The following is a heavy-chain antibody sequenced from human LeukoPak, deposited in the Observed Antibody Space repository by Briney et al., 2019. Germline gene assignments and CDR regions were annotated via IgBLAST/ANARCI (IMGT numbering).Heavy chain of an antibody. D-gene: IGHD6-19*01. J-gene: IGHJ4*02. V-gene: IGHV4-59*01. Sequence: SETLSLTCTVSGGSICRFYWSWLRQPPGKGLEWIAYIHYTGSTNYNPSLKSRVTISLDTSKSQFSLNLTSVTAADTAVYYCARDSGSGWYVLDSWGQGTLVSVSS. CDR1: GGSICRFY. CDR2: IHYTGST. CDR3: ARDSGSGWYVLDS.